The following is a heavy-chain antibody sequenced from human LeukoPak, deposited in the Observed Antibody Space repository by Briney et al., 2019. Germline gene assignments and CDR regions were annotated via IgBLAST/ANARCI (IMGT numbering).Heavy chain of an antibody. CDR1: GGSISSTFYY. CDR2: INYSGST. J-gene: IGHJ4*02. Sequence: SETLSLTCTVSGGSISSTFYYWGWIRQPPGKGLEWIGSINYSGSTYYNPSLKSRVTISVDTSKNQFSLKLSSVAAADTAVYYCARRRFVRGPDVVNPFDYWGQGTLVTVSS. CDR3: ARRRFVRGPDVVNPFDY. D-gene: IGHD2-8*01. V-gene: IGHV4-39*01.